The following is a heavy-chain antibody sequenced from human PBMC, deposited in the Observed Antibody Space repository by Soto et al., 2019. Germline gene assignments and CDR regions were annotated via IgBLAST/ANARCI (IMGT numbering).Heavy chain of an antibody. CDR3: ARGGYYYYYMDV. J-gene: IGHJ6*03. CDR2: IYYSGST. CDR1: GCSISSYY. Sequence: SETLSLTCTVSGCSISSYYWSWIRQPPGKGLEWIGYIYYSGSTNYNPSLKSRVTISVDTSKNQFSLKLSSVTAADTAVYYCARGGYYYYYMDVWGKGTTVTVSS. V-gene: IGHV4-59*01.